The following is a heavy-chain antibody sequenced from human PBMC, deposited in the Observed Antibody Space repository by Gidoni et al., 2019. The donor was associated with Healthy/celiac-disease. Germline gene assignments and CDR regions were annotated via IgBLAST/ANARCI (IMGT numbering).Heavy chain of an antibody. CDR3: ARDGEEGVVTTNSTNDAFDI. CDR1: GGTFSSYA. D-gene: IGHD3-3*01. Sequence: QVQLVQSGAEVKKPGSSVKVSCKASGGTFSSYAISWVRQAPGQGLEWMGGIIPIFGTANYAQKFQGRVTITADESTSTAYMELSSLRSEDTAVYYCARDGEEGVVTTNSTNDAFDIWGQGTMVTVSS. V-gene: IGHV1-69*01. CDR2: IIPIFGTA. J-gene: IGHJ3*02.